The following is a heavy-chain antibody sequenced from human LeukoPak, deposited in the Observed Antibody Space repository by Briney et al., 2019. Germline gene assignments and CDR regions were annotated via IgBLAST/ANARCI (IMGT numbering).Heavy chain of an antibody. V-gene: IGHV1-2*02. CDR2: IKPNSGDT. J-gene: IGHJ4*02. CDR1: GYTFNNYY. CDR3: ARGGHTDYSGAGSFEF. D-gene: IGHD3-10*01. Sequence: ASVKVSCKASGYTFNNYYVYWVRQAPGQGLEWMAWIKPNSGDTNYAQNFLGRVTVTRDTSIATAYMELSRVNTDDTAVYFCARGGHTDYSGAGSFEFWGQGTRVTVSS.